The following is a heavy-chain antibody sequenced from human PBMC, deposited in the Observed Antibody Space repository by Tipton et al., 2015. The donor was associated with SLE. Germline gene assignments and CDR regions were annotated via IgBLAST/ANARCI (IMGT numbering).Heavy chain of an antibody. Sequence: SLRLSCAASGFTFSSYGMHWVRQAPGKGLEWVAFIRYDGSNKYYADSVKGRFTISRDNSKNTLYLQMNSLRAEDTAVYYCAKIQYQLLQGAFDIWGRGTTVTVSS. D-gene: IGHD2-2*01. CDR3: AKIQYQLLQGAFDI. V-gene: IGHV3-30*02. J-gene: IGHJ3*02. CDR2: IRYDGSNK. CDR1: GFTFSSYG.